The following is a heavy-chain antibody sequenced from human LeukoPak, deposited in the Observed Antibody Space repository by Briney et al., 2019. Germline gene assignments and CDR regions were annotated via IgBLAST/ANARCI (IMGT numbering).Heavy chain of an antibody. CDR3: ARGRAVRGVITFNWFDP. J-gene: IGHJ5*02. V-gene: IGHV1-8*01. D-gene: IGHD3-10*01. CDR1: GYTFTSYD. Sequence: GASVKVSCKASGYTFTSYDINWVRQATGQGLEWMGWMNPNSGNTGYAQKFQGRVTMTRNASISTAYTELSSLRSEDTAVYYCARGRAVRGVITFNWFDPWGQGTLVTVSS. CDR2: MNPNSGNT.